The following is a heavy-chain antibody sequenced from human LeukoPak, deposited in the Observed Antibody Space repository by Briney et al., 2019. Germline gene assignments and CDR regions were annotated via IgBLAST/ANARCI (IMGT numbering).Heavy chain of an antibody. CDR1: GFTFSTYG. J-gene: IGHJ4*02. Sequence: PGGSLRLSCAASGFTFSTYGMSWVRQAPGKGLEWVSVITGSGGSTYYADSVKGRFTISRDDSKNTLYLQMNSLRAEDTAVYYCASSVGHSYYYDSSGPPYFDYWGQGTLVTVSS. CDR3: ASSVGHSYYYDSSGPPYFDY. D-gene: IGHD3-22*01. CDR2: ITGSGGST. V-gene: IGHV3-23*01.